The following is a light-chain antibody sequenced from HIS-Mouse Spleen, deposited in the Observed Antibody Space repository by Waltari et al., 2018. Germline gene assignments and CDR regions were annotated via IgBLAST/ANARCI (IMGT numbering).Light chain of an antibody. V-gene: IGKV1-13*02. CDR3: QQYNSYSFT. Sequence: AIQLTQSPSSLSASVGDRVTITCRASQGISSALAWYQQKPGKAPKLLIYKASSLESGVPSRFSGSGSGTEFTLTISSLQPDDFATYYCQQYNSYSFTFGPGTKVDIK. J-gene: IGKJ3*01. CDR1: QGISSA. CDR2: KAS.